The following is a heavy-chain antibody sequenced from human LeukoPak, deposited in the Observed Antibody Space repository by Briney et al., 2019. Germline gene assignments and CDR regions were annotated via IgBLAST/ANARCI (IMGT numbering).Heavy chain of an antibody. V-gene: IGHV3-33*01. J-gene: IGHJ4*02. Sequence: GGSLRLSCAASGFTFSSYGMHWVRQAPGKGLEWVAVIWYDGSNKYYADSVKGRFTISRDNSKNTLYLQMNSLRAEDTAVYYCARHPSSGWYRLASTRAGWFDYWGQGTLVTVSS. CDR1: GFTFSSYG. D-gene: IGHD6-19*01. CDR2: IWYDGSNK. CDR3: ARHPSSGWYRLASTRAGWFDY.